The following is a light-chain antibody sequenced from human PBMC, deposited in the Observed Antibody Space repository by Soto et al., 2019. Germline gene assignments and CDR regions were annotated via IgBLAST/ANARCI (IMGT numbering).Light chain of an antibody. V-gene: IGKV3-15*01. Sequence: EIVMMQSPATLSVSPRERATLSCRASQALGNNLAWYQHKPGQAPRLLIYGASTRATGVPVRFSGSGSETEFTLSISSLQSDDLAIYYCQQYTNWPYTFGQGTKLVIE. CDR2: GAS. CDR1: QALGNN. J-gene: IGKJ2*01. CDR3: QQYTNWPYT.